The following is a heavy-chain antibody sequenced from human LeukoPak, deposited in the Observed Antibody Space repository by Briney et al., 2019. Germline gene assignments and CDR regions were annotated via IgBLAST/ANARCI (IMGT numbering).Heavy chain of an antibody. CDR2: INWNSGSV. J-gene: IGHJ4*02. Sequence: AGGSLRLSCAASGFTFDDYAMHWVRQYPGKGLEWVSGINWNSGSVDYADSVNSVKGRFTISRDNAKNSLYLQMNSLRAEDTALYYCAKDTAYDSSGLFDYWGQGTLVTVSS. V-gene: IGHV3-9*01. CDR1: GFTFDDYA. CDR3: AKDTAYDSSGLFDY. D-gene: IGHD3-22*01.